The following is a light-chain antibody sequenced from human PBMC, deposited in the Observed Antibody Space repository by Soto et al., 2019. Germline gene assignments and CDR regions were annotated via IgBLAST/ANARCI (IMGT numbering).Light chain of an antibody. CDR1: QSIVYTDGNIH. CDR2: RVS. J-gene: IGKJ2*01. Sequence: DVVWNQSPLSLPFNLGQPASISSRSGQSIVYTDGNIHLTRLQQRPGQSLRRLIARVSNRDSGVRDGFSGRGSVTEFTLKISSVEAYDGAVYYGMRDTHCEYT. CDR3: MRDTHCEYT. V-gene: IGKV2-30*01.